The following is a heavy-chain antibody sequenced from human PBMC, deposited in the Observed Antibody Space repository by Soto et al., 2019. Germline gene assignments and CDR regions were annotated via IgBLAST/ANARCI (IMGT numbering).Heavy chain of an antibody. CDR3: ARARGEYFYHGMDV. V-gene: IGHV4-4*02. J-gene: IGHJ6*02. Sequence: QVQLKESGPGLVKPSGTLSLTCAVSGDSISSSNWWTWVRQPPGKGLEWIGEVYHRGSTNNTPSLKSRATISVDKSKNQFSLKLSSVTAADTAIYYCARARGEYFYHGMDVWGQGTTVTVSS. CDR1: GDSISSSNW. D-gene: IGHD3-10*01. CDR2: VYHRGST.